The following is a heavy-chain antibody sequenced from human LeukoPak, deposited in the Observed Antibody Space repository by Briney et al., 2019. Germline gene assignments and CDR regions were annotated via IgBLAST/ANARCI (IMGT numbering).Heavy chain of an antibody. CDR3: ATLVSSSARGIYTDV. Sequence: GESLKISCKGSGYSFTNYWIGWVRQMPGKGLEWMGIIYPGDSDTRYSPSFQGQVTISADKSISTAYLQWSSLKASDTAMYYCATLVSSSARGIYTDVWGKGTTVTVSS. CDR1: GYSFTNYW. J-gene: IGHJ6*03. D-gene: IGHD6-13*01. V-gene: IGHV5-51*01. CDR2: IYPGDSDT.